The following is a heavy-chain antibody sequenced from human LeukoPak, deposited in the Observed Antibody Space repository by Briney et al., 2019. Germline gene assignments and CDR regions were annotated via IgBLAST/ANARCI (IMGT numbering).Heavy chain of an antibody. V-gene: IGHV4-39*01. CDR1: GGSISSSSYY. CDR2: ISYSGST. J-gene: IGHJ4*02. CDR3: ARRSSSSSLDY. Sequence: PSETLSLTCTVSGGSISSSSYYWGWIRQPPGKGLEWIGSISYSGSTYYNPSLKSRVTISVDTSKYQFSLKVSSVTAADTAVYYCARRSSSSSLDYWGQGTLVAVSS. D-gene: IGHD6-6*01.